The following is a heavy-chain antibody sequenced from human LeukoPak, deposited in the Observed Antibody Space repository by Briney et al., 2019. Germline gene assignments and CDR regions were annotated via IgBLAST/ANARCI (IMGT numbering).Heavy chain of an antibody. D-gene: IGHD4-17*01. CDR1: GFTFISYA. CDR3: WGEYGEGAVSDY. CDR2: ISGSGGST. Sequence: GGSLRLSCAASGFTFISYAMSWVRQAPGKGLEWVSAISGSGGSTYYADSVKGRFTISRDNSKNTLYLQMNSLRAEDTAVYYCWGEYGEGAVSDYWGQGTLVTVSS. J-gene: IGHJ4*02. V-gene: IGHV3-23*01.